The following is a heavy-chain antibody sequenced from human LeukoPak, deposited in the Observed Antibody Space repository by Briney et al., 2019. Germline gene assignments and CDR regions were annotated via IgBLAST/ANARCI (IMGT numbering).Heavy chain of an antibody. V-gene: IGHV4-59*01. CDR3: ARGPGYSSSWYYDY. CDR2: IYYSGST. Sequence: SETLSLTCTVSGGSISSYYWSWIRQPPGKGLEWIGYIYYSGSTIYNPSLKSRVTISVDTSKNQFSLKLSSVTAADTAVYYCARGPGYSSSWYYDYWGQGTLVTVSS. D-gene: IGHD6-13*01. CDR1: GGSISSYY. J-gene: IGHJ4*02.